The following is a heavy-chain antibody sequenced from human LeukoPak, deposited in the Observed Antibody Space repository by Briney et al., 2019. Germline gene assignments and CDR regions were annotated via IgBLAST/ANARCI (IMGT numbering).Heavy chain of an antibody. CDR2: ISINGDTT. J-gene: IGHJ3*02. CDR1: GFSFTNYP. D-gene: IGHD2-2*02. Sequence: LGGSLRLSCSASGFSFTNYPIHWVRQAPGKGLDYLSAISINGDTTYYADSVKGRFTISRDNSKHTLYLQMSSLRPDDTAVYYCVRESIDTLGGPHAFDIWGQGTMVTVSS. CDR3: VRESIDTLGGPHAFDI. V-gene: IGHV3-64D*06.